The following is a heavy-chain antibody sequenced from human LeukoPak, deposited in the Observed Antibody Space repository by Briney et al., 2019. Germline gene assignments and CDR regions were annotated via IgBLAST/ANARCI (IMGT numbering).Heavy chain of an antibody. CDR2: IYSGGST. D-gene: IGHD3-10*01. CDR1: GFTVSSNY. CDR3: AREVWFGELCGGFDY. J-gene: IGHJ4*02. Sequence: GGSLRLSCAASGFTVSSNYMSWVRQAPGKGLEWVSVIYSGGSTYYADSVKGRFTISRDNSKNTLYLQMNSLRAEDTAVYYCAREVWFGELCGGFDYWGQGTLVTVSS. V-gene: IGHV3-53*01.